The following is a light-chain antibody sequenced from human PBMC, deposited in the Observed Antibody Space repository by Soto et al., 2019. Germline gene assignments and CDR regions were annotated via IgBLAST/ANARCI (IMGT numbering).Light chain of an antibody. J-gene: IGLJ3*02. CDR2: VNT. V-gene: IGLV1-40*01. CDR3: QSYDRSLSGWV. Sequence: QSVLTQAPSVSGIPGQSVTISCSGSDSNIGADFGVHWYQQLPGAAPKLVIFVNTNRPSGVPDRFSGSKSGTSASLAITGLQAEDEADYYCQSYDRSLSGWVFGTGTKLTVL. CDR1: DSNIGADFG.